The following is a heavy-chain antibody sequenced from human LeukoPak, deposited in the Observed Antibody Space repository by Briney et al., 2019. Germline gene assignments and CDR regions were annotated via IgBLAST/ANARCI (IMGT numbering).Heavy chain of an antibody. D-gene: IGHD4-17*01. CDR3: ARDKTVSALRRDYMDV. Sequence: GGSLRLSCVASGFTFSNYCMHCVRQVPGKGLVWVSRINLDGSTTTYADSVKGRFTISRDNAKNTLYLQMNSLRAEDTALYYCARDKTVSALRRDYMDVWGKGTTVTVSS. V-gene: IGHV3-74*01. CDR1: GFTFSNYC. CDR2: INLDGSTT. J-gene: IGHJ6*03.